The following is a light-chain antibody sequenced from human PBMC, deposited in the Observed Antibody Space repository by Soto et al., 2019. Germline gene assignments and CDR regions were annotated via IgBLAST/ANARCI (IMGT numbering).Light chain of an antibody. CDR2: DAS. Sequence: QMTQSPSSLAASLGDRITITCQASQDIGHYLNWYHQPRGEAPKLXIYDASTLDSGVPSMFGRSGAGAVCTCTISILQPEDVVTYCCQQYDYLTITFGQGTRLDIK. CDR3: QQYDYLTIT. CDR1: QDIGHY. J-gene: IGKJ5*01. V-gene: IGKV1-33*01.